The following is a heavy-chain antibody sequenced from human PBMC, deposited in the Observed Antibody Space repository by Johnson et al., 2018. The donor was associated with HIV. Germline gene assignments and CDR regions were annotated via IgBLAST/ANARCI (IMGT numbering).Heavy chain of an antibody. Sequence: QVQLVESGGGVVQPGRSLRLSCAASGFTFSSYAMHWVRQAPGKGLEWVAVISYDGTNKYYADSVKGRFTISRDNSKNTLYLQMNRLRAEDTAVYYCARAGYSRGWYLCAFDIWGQGTMVTVSS. V-gene: IGHV3-30-3*01. CDR2: ISYDGTNK. CDR3: ARAGYSRGWYLCAFDI. D-gene: IGHD6-19*01. J-gene: IGHJ3*02. CDR1: GFTFSSYA.